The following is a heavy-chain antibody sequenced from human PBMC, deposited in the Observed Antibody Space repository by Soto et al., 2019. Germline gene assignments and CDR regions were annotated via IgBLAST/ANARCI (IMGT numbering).Heavy chain of an antibody. D-gene: IGHD5-12*01. CDR1: GFTFSNYG. V-gene: IGHV3-33*01. J-gene: IGHJ6*02. Sequence: QVQLVESGGGVVQPGRSLRLSCAASGFTFSNYGMHWVRQAPGKGLEWVAHVWYDGRNKYYRDSVQGRFSISRDNSKNTLYLQMNSLRDEETAVYYCVRAAGYSGNDYVYYYGMDVWGQGTTVTVSS. CDR3: VRAAGYSGNDYVYYYGMDV. CDR2: VWYDGRNK.